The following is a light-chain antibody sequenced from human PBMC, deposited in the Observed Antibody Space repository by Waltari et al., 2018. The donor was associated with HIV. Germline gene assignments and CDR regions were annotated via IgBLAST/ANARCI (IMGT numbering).Light chain of an antibody. CDR3: GAWDDSLSAWV. J-gene: IGLJ3*02. V-gene: IGLV1-47*01. CDR2: KNI. CDR1: RSHIEFHH. Sequence: QSVLTQPPSASGTPGQRLIISCSGGRSHIEFHHVNWFQHFPGTAPTLLLQKNIRRSSGGPDRFLASKAGTSASLASRGLRSEDEADYYCGAWDDSLSAWVFGGGTKLSVL.